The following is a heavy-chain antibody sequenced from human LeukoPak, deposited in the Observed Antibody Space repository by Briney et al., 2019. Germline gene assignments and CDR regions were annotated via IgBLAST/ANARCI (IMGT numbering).Heavy chain of an antibody. CDR2: IYYSGST. CDR1: GGSISSYY. CDR3: ARDDYGDYYYGMDV. D-gene: IGHD4-17*01. Sequence: SETLSLTYTVSGGSISSYYWSWIRQPPGKGLEWIGYIYYSGSTNYNPSLKSRVTISVDTSKNQFSLKLSSVTAADTAVYYCARDDYGDYYYGMDVWGQGTTVTVSS. V-gene: IGHV4-59*01. J-gene: IGHJ6*02.